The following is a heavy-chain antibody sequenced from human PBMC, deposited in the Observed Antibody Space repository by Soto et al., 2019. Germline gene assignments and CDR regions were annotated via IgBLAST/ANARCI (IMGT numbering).Heavy chain of an antibody. CDR2: INPSGGST. CDR3: ATQKPKMDWANIYCSSTSCHPSPYYYGMDV. Sequence: ASVKVSCKASGYTFTSYYMHWVRQAPGQGLEWMGIINPSGGSTSYAQKFQGRVTMTRDTSTSTVYMELSSLRSEDTAVYYCATQKPKMDWANIYCSSTSCHPSPYYYGMDVWGKGTRVTVSS. V-gene: IGHV1-46*01. D-gene: IGHD2-2*01. CDR1: GYTFTSYY. J-gene: IGHJ6*04.